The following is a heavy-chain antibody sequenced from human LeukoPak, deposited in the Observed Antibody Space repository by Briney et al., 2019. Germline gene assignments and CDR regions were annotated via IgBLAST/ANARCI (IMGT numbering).Heavy chain of an antibody. V-gene: IGHV4-59*01. CDR1: GGSISSYY. Sequence: SETLSLTCTVSGGSISSYYWSWIRQPPGKGLEWIGYIYYSGSTNYNPSLKSRVTISVDTSKNQFSLKLSSVTAADTAVYYCASCDLHYGDYYFDYWGQGTLVTVSS. CDR3: ASCDLHYGDYYFDY. J-gene: IGHJ4*02. CDR2: IYYSGST. D-gene: IGHD4-17*01.